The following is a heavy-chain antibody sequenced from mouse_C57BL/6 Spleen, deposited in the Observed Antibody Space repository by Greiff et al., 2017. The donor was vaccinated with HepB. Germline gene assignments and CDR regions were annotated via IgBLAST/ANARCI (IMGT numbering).Heavy chain of an antibody. CDR2: IDPETGGT. V-gene: IGHV1-15*01. D-gene: IGHD2-12*01. J-gene: IGHJ2*01. CDR1: GYTFTDYE. Sequence: QVQLQQSGAELVRPGASVTLSCKASGYTFTDYEMHWVKQTPVHGLEWIGAIDPETGGTAYNQKFKGKAILTADKSSSTAYMELRSLTSEDSAVYYCTGRRGHFDYWGQGTTLTVSS. CDR3: TGRRGHFDY.